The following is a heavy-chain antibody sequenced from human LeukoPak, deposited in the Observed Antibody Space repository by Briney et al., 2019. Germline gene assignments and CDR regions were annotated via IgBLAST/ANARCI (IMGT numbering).Heavy chain of an antibody. V-gene: IGHV4-34*01. J-gene: IGHJ4*02. D-gene: IGHD6-6*01. CDR2: INHRGIT. CDR3: ARGIGWPRFGIIAARPRLGAQGFAY. CDR1: CGSFSAYY. Sequence: PSETLSLTCAVYCGSFSAYYWSWIRQPPRKGLELIGEINHRGITNYNPSLKSRVTISVETSKHQFSLKLSSVTAADTAVFYCARGIGWPRFGIIAARPRLGAQGFAYWGQGTMVTVCS.